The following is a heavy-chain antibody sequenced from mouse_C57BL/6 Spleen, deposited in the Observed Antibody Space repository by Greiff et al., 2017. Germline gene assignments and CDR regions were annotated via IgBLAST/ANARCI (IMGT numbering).Heavy chain of an antibody. CDR2: IYPGDGDT. Sequence: QVQLQQSGPELVKPGASVKISCKASGYAFSSSWMNWVQQRPGKGLEWIGRIYPGDGDTNYNGKFKGKATLTADKSSSTAYMQLSSLTSEDSAVYFCARNYGSSYWYFDVWGTGTTVTVSS. CDR3: ARNYGSSYWYFDV. D-gene: IGHD1-1*01. J-gene: IGHJ1*03. CDR1: GYAFSSSW. V-gene: IGHV1-82*01.